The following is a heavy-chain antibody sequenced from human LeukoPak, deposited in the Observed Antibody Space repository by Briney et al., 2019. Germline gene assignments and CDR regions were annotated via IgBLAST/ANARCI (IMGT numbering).Heavy chain of an antibody. V-gene: IGHV1-2*02. CDR1: GYTFTGYY. J-gene: IGHJ4*02. D-gene: IGHD6-13*01. CDR3: ARVLRIAAAGTTLDY. CDR2: INPNSGGT. Sequence: ASVKVSFKASGYTFTGYYMHWVRQAPGQGLEWMGWINPNSGGTNYAQKFQGRVTMTRDTSISTAYMELSRLRSDDTAVYYCARVLRIAAAGTTLDYWGQGTLVTVSS.